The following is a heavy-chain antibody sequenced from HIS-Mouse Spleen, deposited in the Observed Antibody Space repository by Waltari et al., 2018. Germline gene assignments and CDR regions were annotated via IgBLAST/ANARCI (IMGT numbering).Heavy chain of an antibody. Sequence: EVQLVESGGGLVQPGGSLRLSCAASGFTVSSNYMSWVRQAPGKGLEWVSVIYSGGSTYYADSVKGRFTISRDNSKNTLYLQMNSLRAEDTAVYYCARATPESDYYFDYWGQGTLVTVSS. V-gene: IGHV3-66*01. CDR1: GFTVSSNY. CDR3: ARATPESDYYFDY. J-gene: IGHJ4*02. CDR2: IYSGGST.